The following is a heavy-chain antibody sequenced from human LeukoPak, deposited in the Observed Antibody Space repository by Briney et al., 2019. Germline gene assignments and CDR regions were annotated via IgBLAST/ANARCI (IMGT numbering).Heavy chain of an antibody. CDR2: INSDGSST. J-gene: IGHJ3*02. V-gene: IGHV3-74*01. CDR1: GFTFSSQL. Sequence: GGSLRLSCAASGFTFSSQLMHWVRQDAGKGLVLVSRINSDGSSTRSADSVKGRFTISRDNAKNTLYLQMNSLRGEDTAVYYCARAYGSGTYGAFDIWGQGTKVTVSS. CDR3: ARAYGSGTYGAFDI. D-gene: IGHD3-10*01.